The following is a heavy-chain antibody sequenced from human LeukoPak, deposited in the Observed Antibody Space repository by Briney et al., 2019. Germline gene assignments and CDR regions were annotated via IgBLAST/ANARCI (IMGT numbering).Heavy chain of an antibody. CDR2: ISSSSSYI. CDR1: GFTFSSYS. D-gene: IGHD2-2*01. CDR3: ASQIVVVPAANFRPVDY. J-gene: IGHJ4*02. Sequence: GGSLRLSCAASGFTFSSYSMNWVRQAPGKGLEWVSSISSSSSYIYYADSVKGRLTISRDNAKNSLYLQMNSLRAEDTAAYYCASQIVVVPAANFRPVDYWGQGTLVTVSS. V-gene: IGHV3-21*01.